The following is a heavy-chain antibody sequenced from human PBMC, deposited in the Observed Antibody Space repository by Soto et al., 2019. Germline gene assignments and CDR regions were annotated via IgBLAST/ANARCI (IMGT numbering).Heavy chain of an antibody. J-gene: IGHJ4*02. CDR1: GYSFTSFW. V-gene: IGHV5-51*01. CDR3: ARSPAYFDY. D-gene: IGHD2-2*01. Sequence: PGESLRISCQASGYSFTSFWIGWVRQMPGKGLEWMGMIYPGDSDTKYSPSFQGQVTISADKSISTAYLQWSSLKASDTAMYYCARSPAYFDYWGQGTPVTVSS. CDR2: IYPGDSDT.